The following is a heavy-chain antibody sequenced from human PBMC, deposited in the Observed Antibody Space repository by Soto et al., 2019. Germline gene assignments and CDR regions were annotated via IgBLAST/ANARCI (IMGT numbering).Heavy chain of an antibody. Sequence: QVQLQESGPGLVKPSQTLSLTCTVSGGSISSGGYYWSWIRQHPGKGLEWIGYIYYSGSTDYNPSLKSRLTISVDTSKNQFSLKLSSVTAADTAVYYCARGVAAAGKEERVDYWGQGTLVTVSS. CDR2: IYYSGST. V-gene: IGHV4-31*03. CDR3: ARGVAAAGKEERVDY. D-gene: IGHD6-13*01. J-gene: IGHJ4*02. CDR1: GGSISSGGYY.